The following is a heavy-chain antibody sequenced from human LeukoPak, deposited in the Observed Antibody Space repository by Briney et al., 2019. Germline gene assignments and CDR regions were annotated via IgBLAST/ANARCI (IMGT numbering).Heavy chain of an antibody. CDR1: GYTFTGFH. Sequence: ASVKVSCKASGYTFTGFHIHWVRQAPGQGLEWMGLINPNSSGTNYAQKFQGRVTMTRDTSISTAYMELIRLRSDDTAVYYCAKEGTGIDYWGQGTLVTVSS. V-gene: IGHV1-2*02. J-gene: IGHJ4*02. D-gene: IGHD3/OR15-3a*01. CDR3: AKEGTGIDY. CDR2: INPNSSGT.